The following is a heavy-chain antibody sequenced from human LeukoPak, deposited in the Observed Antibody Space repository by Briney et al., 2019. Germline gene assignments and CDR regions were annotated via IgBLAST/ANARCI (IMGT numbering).Heavy chain of an antibody. CDR2: IKQDGNEK. Sequence: GGSLLLSCAASGFTLIRSWMSWVRQAPGKGLEGVANIKQDGNEKYYVDSVKGRFTISRDNGKNSLYLQMNSLRVEDTAVYFCARPHDRDSSAYFWLPKWGQGTLVTVSS. D-gene: IGHD3-22*01. CDR1: GFTLIRSW. CDR3: ARPHDRDSSAYFWLPK. J-gene: IGHJ4*02. V-gene: IGHV3-7*01.